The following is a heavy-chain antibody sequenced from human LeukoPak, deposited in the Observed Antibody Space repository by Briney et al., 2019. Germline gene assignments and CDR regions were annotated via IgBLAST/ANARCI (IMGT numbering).Heavy chain of an antibody. V-gene: IGHV3-30-3*01. D-gene: IGHD4-17*01. CDR3: ARAFGDYAAYFQH. CDR1: GFTFSSYA. CDR2: ISYDGSNK. J-gene: IGHJ1*01. Sequence: PGRSLRLSCAASGFTFSSYAMHWVRQAPGKGLEWVAVISYDGSNKYYADSVKGRFTISRDNSKNTLYLQMNSLRAEDTAVYYCARAFGDYAAYFQHWGQGTLVTVSS.